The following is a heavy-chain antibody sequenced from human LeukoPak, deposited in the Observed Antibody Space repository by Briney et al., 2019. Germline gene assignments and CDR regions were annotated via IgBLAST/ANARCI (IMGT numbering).Heavy chain of an antibody. CDR3: EGAVV. CDR2: IKKDGSEK. J-gene: IGHJ4*02. V-gene: IGHV3-7*04. CDR1: GFTFSSYW. D-gene: IGHD2-15*01. Sequence: PGGSLRLSCAASGFTFSSYWMNWVRQAPGKGLEWVANIKKDGSEKNYVDPVKGRFTISRDNARNSLYLQMNNLRAEDTVVYYCEGAVVWGQGTLVTVSS.